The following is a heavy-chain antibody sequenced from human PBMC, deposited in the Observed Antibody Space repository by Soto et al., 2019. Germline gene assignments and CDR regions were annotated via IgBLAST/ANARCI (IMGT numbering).Heavy chain of an antibody. V-gene: IGHV3-30-3*01. Sequence: QVQLVESGGGVVQPGRSLRLSCAASGFTFSSYAMHWVRQAPGKGLEWVAVISYDGSNKYYADSVKGRFTISRDNSKNTLYLQMNSLRAEDTAVYYCARPALAYSSSWYVFDYWGQGTLVTVSS. J-gene: IGHJ4*02. D-gene: IGHD6-13*01. CDR3: ARPALAYSSSWYVFDY. CDR2: ISYDGSNK. CDR1: GFTFSSYA.